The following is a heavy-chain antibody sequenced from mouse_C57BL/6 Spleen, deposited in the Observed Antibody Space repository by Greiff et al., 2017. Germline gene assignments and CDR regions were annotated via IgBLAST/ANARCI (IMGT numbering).Heavy chain of an antibody. V-gene: IGHV1-64*01. D-gene: IGHD2-5*01. CDR3: ARGAYYSNYCPFAD. J-gene: IGHJ3*01. CDR2: IHPNSGCT. Sequence: QVQLQQPGAELVKPGASVKLSCKASGYTFTSYWMHWVKQRPGQGLEWIGMIHPNSGCTYYNEKFKGKATLTVDKSSSTAYMQLSRLTSEDSAVYYCARGAYYSNYCPFADWGPGTLVTVSA. CDR1: GYTFTSYW.